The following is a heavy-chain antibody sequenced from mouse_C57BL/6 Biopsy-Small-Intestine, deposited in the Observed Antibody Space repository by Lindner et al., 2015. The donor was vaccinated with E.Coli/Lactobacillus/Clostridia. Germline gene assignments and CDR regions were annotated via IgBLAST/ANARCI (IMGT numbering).Heavy chain of an antibody. CDR2: INPSTGGT. V-gene: IGHV1-42*01. D-gene: IGHD2-5*01. Sequence: VQLQESGPELVKPGASVKISCKASGYSFTGYYMNWVKQSPEKSLEWIGEINPSTGGTTYNEKFKAKATLTVDKSSSTAYMQLKSLTSEDSAVYYCARSNPLSMDSWGQGTSVTVSS. J-gene: IGHJ4*01. CDR3: ARSNPLSMDS. CDR1: GYSFTGYY.